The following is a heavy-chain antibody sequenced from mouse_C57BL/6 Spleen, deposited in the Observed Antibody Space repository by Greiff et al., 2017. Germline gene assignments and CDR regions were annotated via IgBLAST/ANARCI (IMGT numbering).Heavy chain of an antibody. J-gene: IGHJ4*01. CDR1: GYTFTSYW. Sequence: VQLQQSGTVLARPGASVKMSCKTSGYTFTSYWMHWVKQRPGQGLEWIGAIYPGNSDTSYNQKFKGKAKLTAVTSASTAYMELSSLTNEDSAVYYCTRRELRNYYAMDDWGQGTSVTVSS. D-gene: IGHD3-2*02. V-gene: IGHV1-5*01. CDR2: IYPGNSDT. CDR3: TRRELRNYYAMDD.